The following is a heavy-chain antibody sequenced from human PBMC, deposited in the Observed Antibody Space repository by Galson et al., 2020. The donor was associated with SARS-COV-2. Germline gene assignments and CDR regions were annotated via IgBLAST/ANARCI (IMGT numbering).Heavy chain of an antibody. CDR1: GFTFSNYA. J-gene: IGHJ4*02. Sequence: GESLKISCEASGFTFSNYAMHWVRQAPGKGLEWVAVISYDGSDKDYADSVKGRFTISRDNSKNTLFLQMNSLRAEDTAVFYCARDLDLNYYDSGGVFDYWGQGTLVTGSS. CDR3: ARDLDLNYYDSGGVFDY. D-gene: IGHD3-22*01. V-gene: IGHV3-30-3*01. CDR2: ISYDGSDK.